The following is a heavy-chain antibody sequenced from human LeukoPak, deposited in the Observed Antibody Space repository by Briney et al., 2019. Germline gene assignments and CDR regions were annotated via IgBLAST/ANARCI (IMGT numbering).Heavy chain of an antibody. CDR1: GYTFNNYA. D-gene: IGHD3-10*01. J-gene: IGHJ4*02. Sequence: ASVKVSCKASGYTFNNYAMNWVRQAPGQGLEWMGWIDTNTGKPTYAQGFTGRFVFSLDTSVSTTYLQISSLKAEDTAVYYCGREYIDPTLDGSGSYIDYWGQGTLVTVSS. V-gene: IGHV7-4-1*02. CDR2: IDTNTGKP. CDR3: GREYIDPTLDGSGSYIDY.